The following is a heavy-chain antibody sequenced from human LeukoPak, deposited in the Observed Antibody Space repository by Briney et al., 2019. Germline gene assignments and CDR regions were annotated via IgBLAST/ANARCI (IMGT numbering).Heavy chain of an antibody. D-gene: IGHD3-9*01. Sequence: GGSLRLSCAASGFTFDDYGMSWVRQAPGKGLEWVSGINWNGGSTGYADSVKGRFTISRDNAKNSLYLQMNSLRAEDTALYYCARVGTYYDILAGYYSTYFDYWGQGTLDTVSS. CDR3: ARVGTYYDILAGYYSTYFDY. CDR1: GFTFDDYG. J-gene: IGHJ4*02. CDR2: INWNGGST. V-gene: IGHV3-20*04.